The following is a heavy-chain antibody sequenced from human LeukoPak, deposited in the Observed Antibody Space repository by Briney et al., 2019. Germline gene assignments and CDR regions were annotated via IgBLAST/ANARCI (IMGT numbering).Heavy chain of an antibody. CDR3: AELGITMIGGV. V-gene: IGHV1-3*03. CDR1: GYTFTSYD. Sequence: ASVKVSCKASGYTFTSYDINWVRQATGQGLEWMGWINAGNGNTKYSQEFQDRVTITRDTSASTAYMEVSSLRSEDTAVYYCAELGITMIGGVWGKGTTVTISS. D-gene: IGHD3-10*02. J-gene: IGHJ6*04. CDR2: INAGNGNT.